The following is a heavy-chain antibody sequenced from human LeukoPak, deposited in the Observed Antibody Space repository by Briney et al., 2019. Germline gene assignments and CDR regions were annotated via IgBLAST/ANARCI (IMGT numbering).Heavy chain of an antibody. CDR2: INPSGGST. D-gene: IGHD3-22*01. J-gene: IGHJ4*02. V-gene: IGHV1-46*01. CDR3: ARALYYDSSGYYALDGY. CDR1: GYTFTSYY. Sequence: ASVKVSCTASGYTFTSYYMHWVRQAPGQGLEWMGIINPSGGSTSYAQKFQGRVTMTRDTSTSTVYMELSSLRSEDTAVYYCARALYYDSSGYYALDGYWGQGTLVTVSS.